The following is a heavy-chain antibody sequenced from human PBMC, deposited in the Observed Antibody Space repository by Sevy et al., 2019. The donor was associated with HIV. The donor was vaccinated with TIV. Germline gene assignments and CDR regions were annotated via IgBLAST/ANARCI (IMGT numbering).Heavy chain of an antibody. Sequence: SETLSLTCIVSDASITTNYWSWIRQAPGKGLEWIGYFFHSGSTNYNRSLRSRVTISGDTSTNEFSLRLTSVTAADPAIYYCARSRAYPRDSDDGFANWGQGTMVTVSS. CDR2: FFHSGST. D-gene: IGHD2-21*01. V-gene: IGHV4-59*01. CDR1: DASITTNY. CDR3: ARSRAYPRDSDDGFAN. J-gene: IGHJ3*02.